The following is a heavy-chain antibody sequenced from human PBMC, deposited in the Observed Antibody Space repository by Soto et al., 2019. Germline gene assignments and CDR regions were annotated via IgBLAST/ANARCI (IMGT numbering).Heavy chain of an antibody. V-gene: IGHV3-23*01. J-gene: IGHJ4*02. CDR1: GFTFSSYA. CDR3: AKGSRYDFWSGLGY. Sequence: GSLRLSCAASGFTFSSYAMSWVRQAPGKGLEWVSGISASGGSTYYADSVKGRFTISRDNSKNTLYLQMNSLRADDTAVYYCAKGSRYDFWSGLGYWGQGTLVTVSS. CDR2: ISASGGST. D-gene: IGHD3-3*01.